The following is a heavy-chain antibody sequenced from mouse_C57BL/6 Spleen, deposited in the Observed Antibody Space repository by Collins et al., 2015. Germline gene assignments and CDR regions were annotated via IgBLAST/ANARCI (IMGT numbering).Heavy chain of an antibody. D-gene: IGHD2-3*01. Sequence: GSTNYNSALMSRLSISKDNSKSQVFLKMNSLQTDDTAMYYCAKRDGSYAMDYWGQGTSVTVSS. CDR3: AKRDGSYAMDY. J-gene: IGHJ4*01. V-gene: IGHV2-9*01. CDR2: GST.